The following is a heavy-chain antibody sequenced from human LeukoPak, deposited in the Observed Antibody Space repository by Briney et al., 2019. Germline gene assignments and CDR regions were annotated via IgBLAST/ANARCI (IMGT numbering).Heavy chain of an antibody. D-gene: IGHD3-22*01. Sequence: SETLSLTCAVYGGSFSGYYWSWIRQPPGKGLEWIGEVNHSGSTNYNPSLKSRVTISVDTSKNQFSLKLSSVTAADTAVYYCARGHYYYDSSGYYYRTIPGNWFDPWGQGTLVTVSS. J-gene: IGHJ5*02. CDR3: ARGHYYYDSSGYYYRTIPGNWFDP. CDR2: VNHSGST. V-gene: IGHV4-34*01. CDR1: GGSFSGYY.